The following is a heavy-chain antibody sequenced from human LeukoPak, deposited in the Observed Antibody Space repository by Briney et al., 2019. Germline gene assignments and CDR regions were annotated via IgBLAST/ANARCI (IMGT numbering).Heavy chain of an antibody. CDR1: GFTFSSYE. CDR3: ASAYTSSWYGANDAFDL. CDR2: IDGTDNNI. Sequence: GGSLRLSCAASGFTFSSYEMNWVRHAPGKGLEGVSYIDGTDNNIYYADSVKGRFTISRDNAKNSLYLQMNSLRAEDTAICYCASAYTSSWYGANDAFDLWGQGTMVTVSS. J-gene: IGHJ3*01. V-gene: IGHV3-48*03. D-gene: IGHD6-13*01.